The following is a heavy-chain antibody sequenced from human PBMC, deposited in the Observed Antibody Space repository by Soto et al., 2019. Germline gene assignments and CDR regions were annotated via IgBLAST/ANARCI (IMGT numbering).Heavy chain of an antibody. CDR3: ARGRXAYGSGSYYRGLYYFDY. Sequence: SETLSLTCTVSGGSISGGGYYWSWIRQHPGKGLEWIGYIYYSGSTYYNPSLKSRVTISVDTSKNQFSLKLSSVTAADTAVYYCARGRXAYGSGSYYRGLYYFDYWGQGTLVTVSS. V-gene: IGHV4-31*03. CDR2: IYYSGST. J-gene: IGHJ4*02. D-gene: IGHD3-10*01. CDR1: GGSISGGGYY.